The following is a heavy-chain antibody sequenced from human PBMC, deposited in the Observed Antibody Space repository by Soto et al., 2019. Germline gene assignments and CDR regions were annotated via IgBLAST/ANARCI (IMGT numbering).Heavy chain of an antibody. CDR2: IYFNGKT. CDR3: ARQGSY. V-gene: IGHV4-39*01. J-gene: IGHJ4*02. Sequence: PSETLSLTCTVSGVSISDTSYYWGWIRQPPGKGLEWIGTIYFNGKTLYNPSLTSRLTISVDTSKNQISLRLTSGTAADTAVYYFARQGSYWGQGTLVTVSS. CDR1: GVSISDTSYY.